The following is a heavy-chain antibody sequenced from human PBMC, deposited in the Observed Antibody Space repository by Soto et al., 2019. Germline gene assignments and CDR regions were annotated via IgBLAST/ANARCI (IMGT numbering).Heavy chain of an antibody. D-gene: IGHD2-2*01. V-gene: IGHV1-18*01. Sequence: QVQLVQSGAEVKKPGASVKVSCKASGYTFTTYGISWVRQAPGQGLEWMGWISGHNGNTKYAQKLQGRVTMTTDTSTSTAYMELRSLRSDDAAVYYWARSEYQLLLNWGQGTLVTVSS. CDR3: ARSEYQLLLN. CDR1: GYTFTTYG. CDR2: ISGHNGNT. J-gene: IGHJ4*02.